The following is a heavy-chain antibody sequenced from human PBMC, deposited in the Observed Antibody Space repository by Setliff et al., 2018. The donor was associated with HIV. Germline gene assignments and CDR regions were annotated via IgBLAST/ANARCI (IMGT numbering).Heavy chain of an antibody. CDR2: ISNGGGGYT. D-gene: IGHD1-26*01. V-gene: IGHV3-23*01. CDR3: ARDSGTTIGATGPGY. Sequence: PGESLKISCAASGFTFNNNAMSWVRQAPGKGLECVSAISNGGGGYTYYADSVKGRFTISRDNAKNSLYLQMDSLRVEDTAVYYCARDSGTTIGATGPGYWGQGTLVTVSS. J-gene: IGHJ4*02. CDR1: GFTFNNNA.